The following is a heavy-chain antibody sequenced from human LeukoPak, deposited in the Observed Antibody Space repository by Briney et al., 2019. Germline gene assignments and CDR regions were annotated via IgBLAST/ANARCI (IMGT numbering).Heavy chain of an antibody. CDR1: GFTFSDYY. CDR2: ISSSGSTR. CDR3: ARDLTFSSGPDY. D-gene: IGHD3-3*01. Sequence: GGSLRLSCAASGFTFSDYYMSWMRQAPGKGLEWVSYISSSGSTRYYADSVKGRFTISRDNAKKSLYLQMNSLRAEDTAVYYCARDLTFSSGPDYWGQGTLVTVSS. J-gene: IGHJ4*02. V-gene: IGHV3-11*01.